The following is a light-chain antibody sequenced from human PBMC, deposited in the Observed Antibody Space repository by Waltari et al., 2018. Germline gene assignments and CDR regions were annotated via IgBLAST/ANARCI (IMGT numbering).Light chain of an antibody. CDR3: QKYGSLPAT. CDR1: QSISRF. V-gene: IGKV3-20*01. J-gene: IGKJ1*01. CDR2: DAS. Sequence: EIMLTQSPGTLSLSPGERATLSCRASQSISRFLAWYKQKPGQAPRLLIYDASTRATGIPDRFSGSGSGTDFSLTINRLEPEDIAVYYCQKYGSLPATFGQGTKVEIK.